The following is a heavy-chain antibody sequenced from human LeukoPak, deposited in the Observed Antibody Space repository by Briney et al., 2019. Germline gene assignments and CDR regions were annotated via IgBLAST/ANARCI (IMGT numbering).Heavy chain of an antibody. CDR1: GFIVSSNY. V-gene: IGHV3-53*01. J-gene: IGHJ5*02. CDR2: LYSGGST. CDR3: AKDSGDNWNGGDWFDP. Sequence: PGGSLRLSCAASGFIVSSNYMSWVRQAPGKGLEWVSVLYSGGSTYYADSVKGRFTISRDNSKNTLYLQMNSLRAEDTAVYYCAKDSGDNWNGGDWFDPWGQGTLVTVSS. D-gene: IGHD1-1*01.